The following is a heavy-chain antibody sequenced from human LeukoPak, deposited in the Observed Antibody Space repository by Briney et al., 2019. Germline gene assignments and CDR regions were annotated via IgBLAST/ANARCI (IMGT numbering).Heavy chain of an antibody. Sequence: PGGSLRLSCAASGFTFDDYAMHWVRQAPGKGLERVSGITWNSGNIGYADSVKGRFAVSRDNAKNSLYLQMNSLRAEDTALYYCAKVGGGPSSWYDYWGQGTLVTVSS. D-gene: IGHD6-13*01. CDR3: AKVGGGPSSWYDY. CDR2: ITWNSGNI. CDR1: GFTFDDYA. V-gene: IGHV3-9*01. J-gene: IGHJ4*02.